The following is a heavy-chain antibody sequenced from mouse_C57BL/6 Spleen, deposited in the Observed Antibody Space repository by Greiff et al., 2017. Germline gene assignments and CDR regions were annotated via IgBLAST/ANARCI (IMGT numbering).Heavy chain of an antibody. D-gene: IGHD2-12*01. CDR3: ARYNYTTEGFAY. V-gene: IGHV1-82*01. J-gene: IGHJ3*01. CDR2: IYPGDGDT. Sequence: VQLQQSGPELVKPGASVKISCKASGYAFSSSWMNWVKQRPGKGLEWIGRIYPGDGDTNYNGKFKGKATLTADKSSSTAYMQHSSLTSEDSAVYFCARYNYTTEGFAYWGQGTLVTVSA. CDR1: GYAFSSSW.